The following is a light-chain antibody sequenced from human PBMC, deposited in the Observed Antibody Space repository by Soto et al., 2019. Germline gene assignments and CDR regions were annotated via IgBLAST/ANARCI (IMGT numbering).Light chain of an antibody. CDR2: EVS. J-gene: IGLJ1*01. CDR1: SSDIGAYIY. Sequence: QSVLTQPPSASGSPGQSVTISCTGTSSDIGAYIYVSWYQQHPGKAPKLMISEVSRRPSGVPARFSGSKSGNTASLTVSGLQADDEAHYYCSSYAGSNNFVFGTGTKVTLL. V-gene: IGLV2-8*01. CDR3: SSYAGSNNFV.